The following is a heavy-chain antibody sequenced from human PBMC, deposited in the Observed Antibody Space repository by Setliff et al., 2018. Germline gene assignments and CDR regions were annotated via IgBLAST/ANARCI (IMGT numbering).Heavy chain of an antibody. V-gene: IGHV4-4*08. Sequence: PSETLSLTCTVSGGSISDSSWSWIRQPPGKGLEWIGCISSIGNTYYNPSLGSRLTISADTSNNQFSLNLISVTAADTAVYYCARGRYYESNSYYFPFDFWGQECWSPSPQ. CDR3: ARGRYYESNSYYFPFDF. J-gene: IGHJ4*01. CDR1: GGSISDSS. D-gene: IGHD3-22*01. CDR2: ISSIGNT.